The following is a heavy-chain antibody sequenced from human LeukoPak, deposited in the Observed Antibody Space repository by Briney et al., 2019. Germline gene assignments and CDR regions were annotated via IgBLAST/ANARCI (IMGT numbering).Heavy chain of an antibody. CDR2: IRYDGSNK. CDR1: GFTFSSYG. J-gene: IGHJ4*02. D-gene: IGHD3-3*01. CDR3: AKENTIFGVVIIPFDY. Sequence: GGSLRLSCAASGFTFSSYGMHWVRQAPGKGLEWVAFIRYDGSNKYYADSVKGRFTISRDNSKNTLYLQMNSLRAEDTAVYYCAKENTIFGVVIIPFDYWGQGTLVTVSS. V-gene: IGHV3-30*02.